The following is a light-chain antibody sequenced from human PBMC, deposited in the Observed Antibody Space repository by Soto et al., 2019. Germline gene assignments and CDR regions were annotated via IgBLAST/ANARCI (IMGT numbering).Light chain of an antibody. CDR3: V. Sequence: QPVLTQPPSASASLGASVTLTCTLSSGYSNYKVDWYQQRPGKGPRFVMRVGTGGIVGSKGDGIPDRFSVLGSGLNRYLTIKNIQEEDGSDYPGVFGSGTKLTVL. V-gene: IGLV9-49*01. CDR1: SGYSNYK. CDR2: VGTGGIVG. J-gene: IGLJ6*01.